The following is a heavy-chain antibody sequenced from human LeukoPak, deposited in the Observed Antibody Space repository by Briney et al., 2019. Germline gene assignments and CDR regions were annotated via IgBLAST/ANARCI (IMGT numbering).Heavy chain of an antibody. J-gene: IGHJ4*02. CDR2: ISWNGGST. Sequence: TGGSLRLSCAASGFRFDDYGLSWVRQAPGKGLEWVSGISWNGGSTGYADSVKGRFTISRDNAKNSLYLQMNSLRAEDTAVYYCARDSGIVVFDYWGQGTLVTVSS. V-gene: IGHV3-20*04. D-gene: IGHD6-19*01. CDR3: ARDSGIVVFDY. CDR1: GFRFDDYG.